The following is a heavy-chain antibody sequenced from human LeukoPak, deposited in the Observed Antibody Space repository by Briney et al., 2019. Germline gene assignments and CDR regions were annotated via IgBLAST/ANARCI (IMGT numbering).Heavy chain of an antibody. D-gene: IGHD3-10*01. CDR2: ISGSGGST. V-gene: IGHV3-23*01. Sequence: PGGSLRLSCAASGFTFSSYAMSWVRQAPGKGLEWVSAISGSGGSTYYADSVKGRFTISRDNSKNTLYLQMNSLRAEDTAVYYCAKGSHGSGSYYTNFDYWGQGTLVTVSS. CDR3: AKGSHGSGSYYTNFDY. CDR1: GFTFSSYA. J-gene: IGHJ4*02.